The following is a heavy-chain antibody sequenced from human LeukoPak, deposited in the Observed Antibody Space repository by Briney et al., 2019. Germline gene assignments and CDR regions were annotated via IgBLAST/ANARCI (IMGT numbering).Heavy chain of an antibody. J-gene: IGHJ4*02. CDR1: GFTFSSFG. CDR3: AKGNNWGPFDY. D-gene: IGHD7-27*01. Sequence: GGPLRLSCEASGFTFSSFGMSWVRQAPGKGLEWVSAISGSGGSTYYADSVKGRLTISRDNSKNTLYLQMNSLRAEDTAVYYCAKGNNWGPFDYWGQGTLVTVSS. V-gene: IGHV3-23*01. CDR2: ISGSGGST.